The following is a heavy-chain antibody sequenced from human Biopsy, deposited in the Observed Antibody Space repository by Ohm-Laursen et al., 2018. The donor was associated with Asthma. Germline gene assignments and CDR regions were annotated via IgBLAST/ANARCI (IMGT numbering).Heavy chain of an antibody. V-gene: IGHV1-24*01. J-gene: IGHJ4*02. CDR1: GYSLTDLS. Sequence: AASVKVSCKFSGYSLTDLSMHWVRQAPGQGLEWMGGHDREEGGTVNARRFQGRVTMTEGTSTDTAYMKLSSLSSDDTAVYYCASDFPKDYVRYNFQFWGQGTLVTVSS. D-gene: IGHD4-17*01. CDR2: HDREEGGT. CDR3: ASDFPKDYVRYNFQF.